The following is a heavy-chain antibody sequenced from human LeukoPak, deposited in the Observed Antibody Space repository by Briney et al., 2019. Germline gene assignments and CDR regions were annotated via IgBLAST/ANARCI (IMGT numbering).Heavy chain of an antibody. CDR2: IYSSGNT. CDR1: GFTVSSNY. Sequence: PGGSLRLSCVASGFTVSSNYMSWVRQAPGKGPEWVSVIYSSGNTYYADSVKGRFTVSRDNSKNTVYLQINSLRAEDTAVYYCARVKDWYLDLLGRGTVVTVSS. V-gene: IGHV3-53*01. J-gene: IGHJ2*01. CDR3: ARVKDWYLDL.